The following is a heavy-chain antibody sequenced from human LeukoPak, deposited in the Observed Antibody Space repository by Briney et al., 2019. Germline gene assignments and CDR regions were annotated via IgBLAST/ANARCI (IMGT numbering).Heavy chain of an antibody. CDR2: IRYDGSNK. CDR1: GFTFSSYG. Sequence: KPGGPLRLSCAASGFTFSSYGMHWVRQAPGKGLEWVAFIRYDGSNKYYADSVKGRFTISRDNSKNTLYLQMNSLRAEDTAVYYCAKDPRPAYGDYVYYFDYWGQGTLVTVSS. V-gene: IGHV3-30*02. D-gene: IGHD4-17*01. CDR3: AKDPRPAYGDYVYYFDY. J-gene: IGHJ4*02.